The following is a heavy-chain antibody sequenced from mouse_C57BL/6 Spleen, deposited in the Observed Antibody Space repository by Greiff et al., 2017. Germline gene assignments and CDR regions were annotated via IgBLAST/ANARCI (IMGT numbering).Heavy chain of an antibody. D-gene: IGHD2-1*01. CDR2: IDPENGDT. Sequence: VQLQQSGAELVRPGASVKLSCTASGFNIKDDYMPWVKQRPEQGLEWIGWIDPENGDTEYASKFQGKATITADTSSNTAYLQLSSLTSEDTAVYYCTTGGNFYYAMDYWGQGTSVTVSS. CDR3: TTGGNFYYAMDY. CDR1: GFNIKDDY. V-gene: IGHV14-4*01. J-gene: IGHJ4*01.